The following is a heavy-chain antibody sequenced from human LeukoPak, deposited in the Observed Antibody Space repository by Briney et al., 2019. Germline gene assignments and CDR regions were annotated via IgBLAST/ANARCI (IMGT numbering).Heavy chain of an antibody. D-gene: IGHD3-22*01. CDR3: AKGGQYDSDSFDF. V-gene: IGHV3-30*02. J-gene: IGHJ5*01. CDR2: IRYDGSRQ. CDR1: GITFRIHG. Sequence: GGSLRLSCKASGITFRIHGMFWVRQAPGKGLEWVASIRYDGSRQFYADSVKGRFTISRDNSRNTVDAQMNSLRSEDSALYYCAKGGQYDSDSFDFWGQGTLVTVSS.